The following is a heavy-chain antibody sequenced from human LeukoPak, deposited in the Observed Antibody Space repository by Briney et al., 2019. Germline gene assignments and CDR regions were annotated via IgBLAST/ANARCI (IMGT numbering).Heavy chain of an antibody. Sequence: GGSLRLSCAASGFTFSSYAVSWVRQAPGKGLEWVSAISGSGGSTYYADSVKGRFTISRDNSKNTLYLQMNSLRAEDTAVYYCATSLQSSSGYWGQGTLVTVSS. J-gene: IGHJ4*02. CDR2: ISGSGGST. V-gene: IGHV3-23*01. D-gene: IGHD3-16*02. CDR3: ATSLQSSSGY. CDR1: GFTFSSYA.